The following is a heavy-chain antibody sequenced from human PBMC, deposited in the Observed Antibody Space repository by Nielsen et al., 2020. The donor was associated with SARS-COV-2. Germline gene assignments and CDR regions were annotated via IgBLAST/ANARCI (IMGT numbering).Heavy chain of an antibody. V-gene: IGHV4-34*01. CDR2: INHSGST. CDR1: GGSFSGYY. J-gene: IGHJ6*03. Sequence: SETLSLTCAVYGGSFSGYYWSWIRQPPGKGLEWIGEINHSGSTNYNPSLKSRVTISVDTSKNQFSLKLSSVTAADTAVYYCAGGVYYYYYMDVWGKGTTVTVSS. CDR3: AGGVYYYYYMDV.